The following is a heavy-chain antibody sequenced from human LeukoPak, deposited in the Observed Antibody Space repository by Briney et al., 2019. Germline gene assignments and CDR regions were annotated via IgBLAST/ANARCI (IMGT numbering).Heavy chain of an antibody. CDR2: INPSGGST. Sequence: ASVRVSCKASGYTFTSYYMHWVRQAPGQGLEWMGIINPSGGSTSYAQKFQGRVTITRDTSTSTVYMELSSLRSEDTAVYYCAREGPGVTTPLDYWGQGTLVTASS. J-gene: IGHJ4*02. V-gene: IGHV1-46*01. CDR1: GYTFTSYY. D-gene: IGHD4-17*01. CDR3: AREGPGVTTPLDY.